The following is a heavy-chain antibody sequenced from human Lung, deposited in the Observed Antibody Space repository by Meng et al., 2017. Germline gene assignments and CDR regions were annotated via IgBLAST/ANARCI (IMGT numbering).Heavy chain of an antibody. V-gene: IGHV4-4*02. CDR2: IFHSGST. CDR1: GGSITSSTW. CDR3: ARFDISSSGRGDY. D-gene: IGHD1-26*01. Sequence: QVQLQESGPGLVKPSGTLSLTCAVLGGSITSSTWWSWVRHTPGKGLEWFGEIFHSGSTNYNPPLESRVTISVDKSKNQFSLKVYSVTAADTATYYCARFDISSSGRGDYWGQGILVTVSS. J-gene: IGHJ4*02.